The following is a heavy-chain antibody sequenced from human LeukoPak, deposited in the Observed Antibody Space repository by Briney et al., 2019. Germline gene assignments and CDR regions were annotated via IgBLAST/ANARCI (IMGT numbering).Heavy chain of an antibody. Sequence: ASVKVSCKASGYTFTGYYMHWVRQAPGQGLEWMGWIDPNSGGTNYAQKFQGRVTMTRGTSISTAYMELSRLRSDDTAVYYCARGRRIVVPAASQVDPWGQGTLVTVSS. D-gene: IGHD2-2*01. CDR3: ARGRRIVVPAASQVDP. V-gene: IGHV1-2*02. CDR2: IDPNSGGT. J-gene: IGHJ5*02. CDR1: GYTFTGYY.